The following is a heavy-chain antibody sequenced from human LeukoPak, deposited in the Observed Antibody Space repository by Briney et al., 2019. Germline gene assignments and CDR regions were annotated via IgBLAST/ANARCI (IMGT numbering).Heavy chain of an antibody. Sequence: GGSLRLSCEASGFTFNTFSMNWVRQAPGKGPEWVSYISSSGTTTYYADSVKGRFTISRDNAKNSLYLQMNSLRAEDTAVYYCVRRGLIETEYLERWGQGTLVIVSS. CDR2: ISSSGTTT. CDR1: GFTFNTFS. V-gene: IGHV3-48*04. J-gene: IGHJ1*01. D-gene: IGHD3-10*01. CDR3: VRRGLIETEYLER.